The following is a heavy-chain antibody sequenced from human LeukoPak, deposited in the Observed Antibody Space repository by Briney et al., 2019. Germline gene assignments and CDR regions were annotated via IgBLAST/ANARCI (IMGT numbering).Heavy chain of an antibody. V-gene: IGHV3-7*01. CDR3: ARDALYYDILTGYYSLHYFDY. Sequence: HPGGSLRLSCAASGFTFSSYWMSWVRQAPGKGLEWVANIKQDGSEKYYVDSVKGRFTISRDNAKNSLYLQMNSLRAEDTAVYYCARDALYYDILTGYYSLHYFDYWGQGTLVTVSS. CDR2: IKQDGSEK. J-gene: IGHJ4*02. CDR1: GFTFSSYW. D-gene: IGHD3-9*01.